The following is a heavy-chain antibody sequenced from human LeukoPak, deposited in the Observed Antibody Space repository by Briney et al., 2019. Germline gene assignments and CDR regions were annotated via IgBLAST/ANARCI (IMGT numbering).Heavy chain of an antibody. CDR1: GFTFSSYV. J-gene: IGHJ4*02. CDR3: AKSRSGSANWALQIFDN. D-gene: IGHD1-1*01. Sequence: PGGSLRLSCAASGFTFSSYVMSWVRQAPGEGLEWVSAISGSGGNTYYADSVKGRFTISRDNSKNTLYLQMNSLRIEDTAVYFCAKSRSGSANWALQIFDNWGQGTLVTVSS. CDR2: ISGSGGNT. V-gene: IGHV3-23*01.